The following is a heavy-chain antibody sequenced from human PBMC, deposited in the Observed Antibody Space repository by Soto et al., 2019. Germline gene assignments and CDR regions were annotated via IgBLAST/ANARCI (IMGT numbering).Heavy chain of an antibody. CDR2: VSGSGDTT. V-gene: IGHV3-23*01. CDR1: GFTFSSHA. J-gene: IGHJ4*02. D-gene: IGHD3-10*01. CDR3: AKGGNDDGSGTYPVPPFFDY. Sequence: EVLLLGSGGGLVQPGGSLRLSCVASGFTFSSHAMSWVRQAPGKGLEWVSSVSGSGDTTYYADSVKGRFTISRDNAKNMLYVHMDSLRAEDTGVYYCAKGGNDDGSGTYPVPPFFDYWGQGTLVTVSS.